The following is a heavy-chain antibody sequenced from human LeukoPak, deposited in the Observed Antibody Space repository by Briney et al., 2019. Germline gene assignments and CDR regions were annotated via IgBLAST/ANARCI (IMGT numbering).Heavy chain of an antibody. V-gene: IGHV1-69*04. J-gene: IGHJ4*02. CDR2: IIPILGIA. CDR1: GGTFSSYA. Sequence: ASVKVSCKASGGTFSSYAISWVRQAPGQGLEWMGRIIPILGIANYAQKFQGRVTITADKSTSTAYMELSSLRSEDTAVYYCAREGSSGRYLDYWGQGTLVTVSS. D-gene: IGHD6-19*01. CDR3: AREGSSGRYLDY.